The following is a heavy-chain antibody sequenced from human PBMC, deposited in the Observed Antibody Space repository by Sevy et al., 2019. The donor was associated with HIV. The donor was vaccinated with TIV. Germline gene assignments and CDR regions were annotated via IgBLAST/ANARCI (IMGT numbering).Heavy chain of an antibody. Sequence: GGSLRLSCAASGFTFSSYAMSWVRQAPGKGLEWVSAISGSGSGTYYADSVKGRFTISRDNSKNTLYLQMNSLRAEDTAVYYCAKDSRNVDTAMVSSRGYWGQGTLVTVSS. CDR1: GFTFSSYA. CDR3: AKDSRNVDTAMVSSRGY. CDR2: ISGSGSGT. D-gene: IGHD5-18*01. J-gene: IGHJ4*02. V-gene: IGHV3-23*01.